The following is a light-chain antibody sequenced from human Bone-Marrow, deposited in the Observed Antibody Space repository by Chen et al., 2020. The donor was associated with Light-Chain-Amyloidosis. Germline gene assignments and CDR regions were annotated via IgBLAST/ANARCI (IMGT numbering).Light chain of an antibody. J-gene: IGKJ5*01. V-gene: IGKV3-11*01. CDR2: DAS. CDR3: QQRSSWPSIT. CDR1: QGIGTY. Sequence: VLTQPPATLSLSPGERASLFCTASQGIGTYLAWYRQQPGQAPRLLIYDASNRATDIPARFTAWGSGTDFTLTITNLEPEDFAVYYCQQRSSWPSITFGQGTRLEIK.